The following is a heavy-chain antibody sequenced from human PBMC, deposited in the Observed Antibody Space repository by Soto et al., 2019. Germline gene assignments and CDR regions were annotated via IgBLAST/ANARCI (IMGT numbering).Heavy chain of an antibody. CDR2: VHYSVNT. Sequence: QVQLQESGPGLVTPSETLSLTCTVSGGYVNGDSFYWSWMRQSPGKGLEWIGHVHYSVNTNYNPSLKGRVTMSVDTSKNLLSLTLTCVTAADAAIYYCARERDCGAKGSDSWGQGALVTVSS. D-gene: IGHD4-17*01. J-gene: IGHJ4*02. CDR1: GGYVNGDSFY. CDR3: ARERDCGAKGSDS. V-gene: IGHV4-61*01.